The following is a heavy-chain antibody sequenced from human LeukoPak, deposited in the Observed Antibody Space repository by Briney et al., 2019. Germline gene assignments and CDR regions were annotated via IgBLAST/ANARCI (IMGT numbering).Heavy chain of an antibody. CDR2: ITSSSSYI. CDR1: GFTFSSYT. J-gene: IGHJ4*02. V-gene: IGHV3-21*01. D-gene: IGHD6-13*01. Sequence: KPGGSLRLSCAASGFTFSSYTMNWVRQAPGKGLEWVSSITSSSSYIYYADSVKGRFTISRDNAKNSLYLQMDSLRAEDTAVYYCARVTWLSAAGTEGNFDYWGQGTLVTVSS. CDR3: ARVTWLSAAGTEGNFDY.